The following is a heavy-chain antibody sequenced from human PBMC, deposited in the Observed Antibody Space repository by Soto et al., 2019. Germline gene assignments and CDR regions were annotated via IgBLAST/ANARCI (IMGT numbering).Heavy chain of an antibody. Sequence: EAQLVESGGGLVKPGGSLRLSCAASGFTFSSYSMNWVRQAPGKGLEWVSSISSSSSYIYYADSVKGRFTISRDNAKNSLYLQMNSLRAEDTAVYYCARGSNYGDYGDAFDIWGQGTMVTVSS. J-gene: IGHJ3*02. CDR2: ISSSSSYI. D-gene: IGHD4-17*01. CDR3: ARGSNYGDYGDAFDI. CDR1: GFTFSSYS. V-gene: IGHV3-21*01.